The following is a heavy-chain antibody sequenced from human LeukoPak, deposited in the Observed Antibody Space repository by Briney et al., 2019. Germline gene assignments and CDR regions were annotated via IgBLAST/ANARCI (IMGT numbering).Heavy chain of an antibody. D-gene: IGHD2-2*01. CDR2: ISGSGGST. CDR3: AKVDCSSTSCYPYYFDY. J-gene: IGHJ4*02. CDR1: GFTFSSYG. V-gene: IGHV3-23*01. Sequence: PGGSLRLSCAASGFTFSSYGMSWVRQAPGKGLEWVSAISGSGGSTYYADSVKGRFTISRDNSKNTLYLQMNSLRAEDTAVYYYAKVDCSSTSCYPYYFDYWGQGTLVTVSS.